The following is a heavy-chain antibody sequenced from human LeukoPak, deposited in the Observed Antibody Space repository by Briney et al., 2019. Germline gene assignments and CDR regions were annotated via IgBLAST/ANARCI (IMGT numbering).Heavy chain of an antibody. CDR2: ISNNGGYT. CDR3: AKQLGYCSDGSCYFPY. D-gene: IGHD2-15*01. J-gene: IGHJ4*02. CDR1: GFTFSSSA. Sequence: GGSLRLSCAASGFTFSSSAMSWVRQAPGKGLEWVSTISNNGGYTYYADSVQGRSTISRDNSKSTLCLQMNSLRAEDTAVYYCAKQLGYCSDGSCYFPYWGQGTLVTVSS. V-gene: IGHV3-23*01.